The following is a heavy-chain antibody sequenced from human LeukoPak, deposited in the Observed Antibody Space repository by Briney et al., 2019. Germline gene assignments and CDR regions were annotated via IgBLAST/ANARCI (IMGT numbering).Heavy chain of an antibody. Sequence: GGSLSLSCAASGFTFSSYDMHWVRQATGKGLEWVSAIGTAGDTYYAGSVKGRFTISRENAKNSLYLQMNSLRAGDTAVYYCARGAAAGTTDYWGQGTLVTVSS. CDR2: IGTAGDT. D-gene: IGHD6-13*01. CDR3: ARGAAAGTTDY. V-gene: IGHV3-13*01. CDR1: GFTFSSYD. J-gene: IGHJ4*02.